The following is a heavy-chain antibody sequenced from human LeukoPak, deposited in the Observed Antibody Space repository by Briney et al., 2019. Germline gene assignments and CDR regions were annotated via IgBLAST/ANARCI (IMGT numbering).Heavy chain of an antibody. CDR3: AKAWIQLWFLDY. Sequence: GGSLRLSCAASGFTFSSYGMSWVRQAPGKGLEWVSAISGSGGSTYCADSVKGRFTISRDNSKNTLYLQMNSLRAEDTAVYYCAKAWIQLWFLDYWGQGTLVTVSS. V-gene: IGHV3-23*01. CDR2: ISGSGGST. CDR1: GFTFSSYG. J-gene: IGHJ4*02. D-gene: IGHD5-18*01.